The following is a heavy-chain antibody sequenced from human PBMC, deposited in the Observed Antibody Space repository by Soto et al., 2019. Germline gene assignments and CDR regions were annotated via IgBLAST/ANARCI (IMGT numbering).Heavy chain of an antibody. D-gene: IGHD2-2*01. CDR3: ASTSLRYCSSTSCPYFDY. CDR2: IIPIFGTA. Sequence: QVQLVQSGAEVKKPGSSVKVSCKVSGGTFSSYAISWVRQAPGQGLEWMGGIIPIFGTANYAQKFQGRVTISADESTSTAYKELSSLRSEDTAVYYCASTSLRYCSSTSCPYFDYWGQGTLVTVSS. J-gene: IGHJ4*02. V-gene: IGHV1-69*01. CDR1: GGTFSSYA.